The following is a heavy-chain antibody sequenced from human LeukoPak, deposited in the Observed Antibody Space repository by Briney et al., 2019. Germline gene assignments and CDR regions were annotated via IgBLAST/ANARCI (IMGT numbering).Heavy chain of an antibody. CDR2: IIPIFGTA. V-gene: IGHV1-69*13. CDR1: GGTFSSYA. J-gene: IGHJ4*02. Sequence: ASVKVSCKASGGTFSSYAISRVRQAPGQGVEWMGGIIPIFGTANYAQKFQGRVTITADESTSTAYMELSSLRSEDTAVYYCARGSGSSTGTSFAFDYWGQGTLVTVSS. D-gene: IGHD2-2*01. CDR3: ARGSGSSTGTSFAFDY.